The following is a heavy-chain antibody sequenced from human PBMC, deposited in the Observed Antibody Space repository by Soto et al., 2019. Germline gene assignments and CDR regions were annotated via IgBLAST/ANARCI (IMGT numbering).Heavy chain of an antibody. D-gene: IGHD3-16*01. CDR2: IDPNSGGT. V-gene: IGHV1-2*02. J-gene: IGHJ6*02. Sequence: ASVKVSCKASGYTFTDYYMHWVRQAPGRGLEWMGWIDPNSGGTNYAQKFQGRVTMSRDTSINTAYMELSRLRSDDTAVYCCARERMVMITVRHYYQYGMDVWGQGATVTVSS. CDR3: ARERMVMITVRHYYQYGMDV. CDR1: GYTFTDYY.